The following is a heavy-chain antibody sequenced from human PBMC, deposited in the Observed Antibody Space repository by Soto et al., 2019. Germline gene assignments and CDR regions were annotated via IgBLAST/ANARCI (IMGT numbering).Heavy chain of an antibody. Sequence: QPGGSLRLSCVGSGFTFSSHEMNWVRQAPGKGLEWISHISGSGSTIQYVDSVKGRFTISRDNAKNSLYLQISSLRAEDTAVYYCARGPTLHDDFWSGSQPWGYFDYWGQGTLVTVSS. J-gene: IGHJ4*02. CDR3: ARGPTLHDDFWSGSQPWGYFDY. V-gene: IGHV3-48*03. CDR2: ISGSGSTI. D-gene: IGHD3-3*01. CDR1: GFTFSSHE.